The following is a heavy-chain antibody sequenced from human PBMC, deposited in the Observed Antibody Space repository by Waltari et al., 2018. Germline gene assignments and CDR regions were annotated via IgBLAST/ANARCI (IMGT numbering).Heavy chain of an antibody. CDR2: IYYSGST. CDR3: ARGPRGSSRLFQH. CDR1: GGSISSYY. Sequence: QVQLQESGPGLVKPSETLSLTCTFSGGSISSYYWSWIRQPPGKGLEWIGYIYYSGSTNYNPSLKSRVTISVDTSKNQFSLKLSSVTAADTAVYYCARGPRGSSRLFQHWGQGTLVTVSS. V-gene: IGHV4-59*01. D-gene: IGHD6-13*01. J-gene: IGHJ1*01.